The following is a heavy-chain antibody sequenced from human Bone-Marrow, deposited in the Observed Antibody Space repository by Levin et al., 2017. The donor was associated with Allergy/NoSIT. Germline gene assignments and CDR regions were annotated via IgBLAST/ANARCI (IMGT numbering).Heavy chain of an antibody. CDR3: ARGLTIFGVVIMGFDY. CDR1: GYTFTSYY. V-gene: IGHV1-46*01. D-gene: IGHD3-3*01. Sequence: ASVKVSCKASGYTFTSYYMHWVRQAPGQGLEWMGIINPSGGSTSYAQKFQGRVTMTRDTSTSTVYMELSSLRSEDTAVYYCARGLTIFGVVIMGFDYWGQGTLVTVSS. CDR2: INPSGGST. J-gene: IGHJ4*02.